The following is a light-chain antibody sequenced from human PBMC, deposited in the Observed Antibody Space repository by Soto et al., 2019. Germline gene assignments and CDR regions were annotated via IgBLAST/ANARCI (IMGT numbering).Light chain of an antibody. CDR3: AVWDDRQSGL. J-gene: IGLJ7*01. Sequence: QSVLTQPPSASGTPGQRVIITCSGGTSNVERNFVYWYQHLPGAAPKLLIYRDHQRPSGVPDRFSASKSGPSASLAISRLCSEDEADYYCAVWDDRQSGLFGGGTQLTVL. V-gene: IGLV1-47*03. CDR2: RDH. CDR1: TSNVERNF.